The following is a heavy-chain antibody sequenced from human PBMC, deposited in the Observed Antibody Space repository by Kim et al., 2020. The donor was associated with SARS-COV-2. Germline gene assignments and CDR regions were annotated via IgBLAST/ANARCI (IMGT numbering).Heavy chain of an antibody. Sequence: SETLSLTCTVSGGSISSNYWCWIRHHPGEGLEWIGYNYYSGSTNYNPSLMSRVTITVEKSKNHHSLKLSSVIAAATAAYYCARVTEATIDYWGHGNLVTV. J-gene: IGHJ4*01. V-gene: IGHV4-59*01. CDR3: ARVTEATIDY. CDR2: NYYSGST. D-gene: IGHD5-12*01. CDR1: GGSISSNY.